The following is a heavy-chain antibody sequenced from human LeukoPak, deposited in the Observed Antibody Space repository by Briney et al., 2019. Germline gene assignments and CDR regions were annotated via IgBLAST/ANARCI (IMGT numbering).Heavy chain of an antibody. CDR3: ARDGSVVYAINYYYGMDV. Sequence: ASVKVSCKASGYTFTSYGISWVRQAPGQGLEWMGWISAYNGNTNYAQKLQGRVTMTTDTSTSTAYMELRSLRSDDTAVYYCARDGSVVYAINYYYGMDVWGQGTTVTVSS. CDR1: GYTFTSYG. J-gene: IGHJ6*02. CDR2: ISAYNGNT. D-gene: IGHD2-8*02. V-gene: IGHV1-18*01.